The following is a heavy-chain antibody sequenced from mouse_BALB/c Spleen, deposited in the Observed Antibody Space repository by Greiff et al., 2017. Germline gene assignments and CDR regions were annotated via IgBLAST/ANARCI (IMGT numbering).Heavy chain of an antibody. D-gene: IGHD1-1*01. Sequence: EVHLVESGGGLVKPGGSLKLSCAASGFTFSSYTMSWVRQTPEKRLEWVATISSGGSYTYYPDSVKGRFTISRDNAKNTLYLQMSSLKSEDTAMYYCTRVYSGSSWGFADWGQGTLVTVSA. V-gene: IGHV5-6-4*01. CDR1: GFTFSSYT. J-gene: IGHJ3*01. CDR2: ISSGGSYT. CDR3: TRVYSGSSWGFAD.